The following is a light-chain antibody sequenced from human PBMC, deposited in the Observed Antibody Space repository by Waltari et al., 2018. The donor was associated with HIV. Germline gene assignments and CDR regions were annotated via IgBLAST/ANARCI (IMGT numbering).Light chain of an antibody. CDR2: AAS. CDR1: QSVGYF. J-gene: IGKJ4*01. Sequence: LSCTASQSVGYFLAWYQQKPGQAPRLLIYAASKRASGTPDRFSGSGSRTNFTLTISALEPEDFVVYYCQQRINWPLTFGGGTRVEIK. CDR3: QQRINWPLT. V-gene: IGKV3-11*01.